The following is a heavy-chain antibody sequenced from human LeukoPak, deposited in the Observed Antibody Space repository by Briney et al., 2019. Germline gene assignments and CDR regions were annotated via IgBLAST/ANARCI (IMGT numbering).Heavy chain of an antibody. J-gene: IGHJ3*02. D-gene: IGHD2-2*01. CDR1: GYTFTSYD. CDR3: ATQLATSSYAFDI. V-gene: IGHV1-8*01. CDR2: MNPNSGNT. Sequence: ASVKVSCKASGYTFTSYDTNWVRQATGQGLEWMGWMNPNSGNTGYAQKFQGRVTMTRNTSISTAYMELSSLRSEDTAVYYCATQLATSSYAFDIWGQGTMVTVSS.